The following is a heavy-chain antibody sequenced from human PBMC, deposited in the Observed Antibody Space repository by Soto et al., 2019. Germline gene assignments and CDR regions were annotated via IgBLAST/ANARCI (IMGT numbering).Heavy chain of an antibody. V-gene: IGHV5-51*01. CDR1: GYSFTNYW. CDR3: ARVYSGTYYLLDS. D-gene: IGHD1-26*01. Sequence: PGESLKISCKASGYSFTNYWIGWVRQMPGKGLEWVGIIYPRDSETRYSQSFEGQVAISADKSITTAYLHWGSLKASDSAMYYCARVYSGTYYLLDSWGQGTLVT. J-gene: IGHJ4*02. CDR2: IYPRDSET.